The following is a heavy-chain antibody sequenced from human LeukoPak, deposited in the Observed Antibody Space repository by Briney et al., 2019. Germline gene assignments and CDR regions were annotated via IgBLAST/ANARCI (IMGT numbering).Heavy chain of an antibody. CDR3: ARVGGELAFDY. Sequence: PGGSLRLSCAASGFTFNSYSMNWFRQAPGKGLEWVSYISSSSSPIYYADSVKGRFTISRDNAKSSLYLQMNSLRAEDTAVYYCARVGGELAFDYWGQGTLVTVSS. V-gene: IGHV3-48*01. CDR2: ISSSSSPI. D-gene: IGHD1-26*01. CDR1: GFTFNSYS. J-gene: IGHJ4*02.